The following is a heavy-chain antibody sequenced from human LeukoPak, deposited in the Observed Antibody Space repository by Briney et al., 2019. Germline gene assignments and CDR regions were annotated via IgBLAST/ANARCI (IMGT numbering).Heavy chain of an antibody. D-gene: IGHD3-22*01. CDR3: ANHYDSSGYYYLNY. CDR2: ISGSGGST. CDR1: GFTFSSYA. J-gene: IGHJ4*02. V-gene: IGHV3-23*01. Sequence: PGGSLRLSCAASGFTFSSYAMSWVRQAPGKGLEWVSAISGSGGSTYYADSVKGRFTISRDNSKNTLYLQMNSLRAEDTAVYYCANHYDSSGYYYLNYWGQGTLVTVSS.